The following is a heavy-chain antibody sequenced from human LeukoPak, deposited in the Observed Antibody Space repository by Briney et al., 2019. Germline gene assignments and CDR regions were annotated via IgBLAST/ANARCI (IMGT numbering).Heavy chain of an antibody. CDR3: AKSEYCAGDCYSKDLEY. CDR1: GFTFSNYA. J-gene: IGHJ4*02. V-gene: IGHV3-23*01. CDR2: IPGSGGST. D-gene: IGHD2-21*02. Sequence: QPGGSLRLSCAASGFTFSNYAMNWVRQAPGRGLEWVSGIPGSGGSTYYADSVKGRFTISRDNSKNTLYLKMNSPRAEDTAVYYCAKSEYCAGDCYSKDLEYWGQGTLVTVSS.